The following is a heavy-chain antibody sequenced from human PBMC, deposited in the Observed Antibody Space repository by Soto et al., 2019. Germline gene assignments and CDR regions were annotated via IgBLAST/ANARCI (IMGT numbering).Heavy chain of an antibody. V-gene: IGHV4-59*01. CDR3: ARAIAGRPDEFDY. CDR2: IYYSGST. J-gene: IGHJ4*02. Sequence: QLQLQESGPGLVKPSATLSLTCFVSGGSISDYHWNWIRQSPGKGLQWIGYIYYSGSTNYNPSLKSRVTISVDTSKNQFSLRLSSVTAAYTAVYFCARAIAGRPDEFDYLGQGTLVTVS. D-gene: IGHD6-6*01. CDR1: GGSISDYH.